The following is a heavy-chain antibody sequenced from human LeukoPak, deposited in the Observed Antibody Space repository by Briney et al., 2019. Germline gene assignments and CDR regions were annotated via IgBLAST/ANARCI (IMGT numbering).Heavy chain of an antibody. CDR2: IRYDGSNK. CDR1: GFTVSSNY. Sequence: GGSLRLSCAASGFTVSSNYMTWVRQALGKGLEWVAFIRYDGSNKYYADSVKGRFTISRDNSKNTLYLQMNSLRAEDTAVYYCPRAAPDYMDVWGKGTTVTVSS. V-gene: IGHV3-30*02. CDR3: PRAAPDYMDV. D-gene: IGHD6-6*01. J-gene: IGHJ6*03.